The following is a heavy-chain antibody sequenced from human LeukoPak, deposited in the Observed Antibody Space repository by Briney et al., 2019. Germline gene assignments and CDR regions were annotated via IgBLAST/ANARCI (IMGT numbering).Heavy chain of an antibody. V-gene: IGHV3-48*03. J-gene: IGHJ4*02. CDR2: ISSSGSTI. CDR1: GFTFSSYE. D-gene: IGHD3-10*01. Sequence: GGSLRLSCAASGFTFSSYEMNWVHQAPGKGLEWVSYISSSGSTIYYADSVKGRFTISRDNAKNSLYLQMNSLRAEDTAVYYCARGMVRGVILFDYWGQGTLVTVSS. CDR3: ARGMVRGVILFDY.